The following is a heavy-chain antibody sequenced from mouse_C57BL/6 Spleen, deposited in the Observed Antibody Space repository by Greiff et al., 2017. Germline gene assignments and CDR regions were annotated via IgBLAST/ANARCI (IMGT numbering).Heavy chain of an antibody. D-gene: IGHD2-4*01. CDR2: IYPGDGDT. V-gene: IGHV1-80*01. CDR3: ARGPYDYDVYFDY. Sequence: VQLVESGAELVKPGASVKISCKASGYAFSSYWMNWVKQRPGKGLEWIGQIYPGDGDTNYNGKFKGKATLTADKSSSTAYMQLSSLTSEDSAVYFCARGPYDYDVYFDYWGQGTTLTVSS. J-gene: IGHJ2*01. CDR1: GYAFSSYW.